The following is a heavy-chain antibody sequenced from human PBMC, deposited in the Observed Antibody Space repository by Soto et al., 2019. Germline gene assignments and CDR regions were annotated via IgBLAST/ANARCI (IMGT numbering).Heavy chain of an antibody. J-gene: IGHJ5*02. Sequence: ASVKVSCKASGYTFTSYGISWVRQAPGQGLEWMGWISAYNGNTNYAQKLQGRVTMTTDTSTSTAYMELRSLRSDDTAVYYCARGPLAAAGTPWWFDPWGQGXLVTVYS. CDR2: ISAYNGNT. D-gene: IGHD6-13*01. V-gene: IGHV1-18*04. CDR1: GYTFTSYG. CDR3: ARGPLAAAGTPWWFDP.